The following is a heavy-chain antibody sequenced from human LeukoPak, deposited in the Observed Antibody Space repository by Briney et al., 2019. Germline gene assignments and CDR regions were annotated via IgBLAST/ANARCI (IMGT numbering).Heavy chain of an antibody. V-gene: IGHV4-59*01. CDR3: ARASVVPAAMFDY. D-gene: IGHD2-2*01. Sequence: PSETLSLTCTVSGGSISSYYWSWIRQPPGKGLEWIGYIYYSGSTNYNPSLKSRVTISVDTSKNQFSLKLSSVTAVDTAVYYCARASVVPAAMFDYWGQGTLVTVSS. CDR2: IYYSGST. CDR1: GGSISSYY. J-gene: IGHJ4*02.